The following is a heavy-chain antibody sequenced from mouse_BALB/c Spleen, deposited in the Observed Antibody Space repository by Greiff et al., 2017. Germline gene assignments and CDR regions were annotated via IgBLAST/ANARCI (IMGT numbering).Heavy chain of an antibody. Sequence: EVHLVESGGGLVKPGGSLKLSCAASGFTFSDYYMYWVRQTPEKRLEWVATISDGGSYTYYPDSVKGRFTISRDNAKNNLYLQMSSLKSEDTAMYYCARGVYYGNYWYFDVWGAGTTVTVSS. CDR1: GFTFSDYY. J-gene: IGHJ1*01. CDR2: ISDGGSYT. V-gene: IGHV5-4*02. CDR3: ARGVYYGNYWYFDV. D-gene: IGHD2-1*01.